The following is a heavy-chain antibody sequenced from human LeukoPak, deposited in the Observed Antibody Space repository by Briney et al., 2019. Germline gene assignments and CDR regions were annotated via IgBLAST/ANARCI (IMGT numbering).Heavy chain of an antibody. CDR2: IHYSGST. Sequence: SETLSLTCTVSGGSISSYYWSWIRQPPGKGLEWIGYIHYSGSTYYNPSLKSRVTISVDTSKNQFSLKLSSVTAADTAVYYCARHLRGDYYDSSGYFDYWGQGTLVTVSS. CDR1: GGSISSYY. D-gene: IGHD3-22*01. CDR3: ARHLRGDYYDSSGYFDY. J-gene: IGHJ4*02. V-gene: IGHV4-59*04.